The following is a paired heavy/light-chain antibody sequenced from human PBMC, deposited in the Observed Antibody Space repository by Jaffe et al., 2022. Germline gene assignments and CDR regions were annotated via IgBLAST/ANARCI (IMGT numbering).Heavy chain of an antibody. Sequence: QVQLVQSGAEVKKPGSSVKVSCKASGGTFSSYAISWVRQAPGQGLEWMGGIIPIFGTANYAQKFQGRVTITTDESTSTAYMELSSLRSEDTAVYYCASGNYYDSSGYPLFDYWGQGTLVTVSS. CDR2: IIPIFGTA. CDR1: GGTFSSYA. V-gene: IGHV1-69*05. J-gene: IGHJ4*02. D-gene: IGHD3-22*01. CDR3: ASGNYYDSSGYPLFDY.
Light chain of an antibody. CDR2: GAS. V-gene: IGKV3-15*01. J-gene: IGKJ2*01. CDR1: QSVSSN. CDR3: QQYNNWYT. Sequence: EIVMTQSPATLSVSPGERATLSCRASQSVSSNLAWYQQKPGQAPRLLIYGASTRATGIPARFSGSGSGTEFTLTISSLQSEDFAVYYCQQYNNWYTFGQGTKLEIK.